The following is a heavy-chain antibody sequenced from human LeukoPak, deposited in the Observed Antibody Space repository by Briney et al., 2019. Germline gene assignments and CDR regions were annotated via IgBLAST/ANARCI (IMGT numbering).Heavy chain of an antibody. D-gene: IGHD3-22*01. CDR2: IYYSGST. CDR3: ARLFSDSVVVVVTNYYMDV. V-gene: IGHV4-39*01. J-gene: IGHJ6*03. CDR1: GGSISSSSYY. Sequence: SETLSLTCTVSGGSISSSSYYWGWIRQPPGKELEWIGSIYYSGSTYYNPSLKSRVTISVDTSKNQFSLKLSSVTAADTAVYYCARLFSDSVVVVVTNYYMDVWGKGTTVTVSS.